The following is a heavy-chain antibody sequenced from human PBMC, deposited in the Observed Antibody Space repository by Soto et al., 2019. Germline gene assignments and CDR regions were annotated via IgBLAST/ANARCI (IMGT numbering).Heavy chain of an antibody. D-gene: IGHD2-2*01. V-gene: IGHV4-31*03. CDR1: GGSINRGGYY. CDR3: AREAPAASDAFDV. CDR2: IYYNGNP. Sequence: QVQLQESGPGLVKPSQTLSLTCSVSGGSINRGGYYWSWIRQHPGKGLEWIGYIYYNGNPYYNPSLKGRVNISIATSRNQFSLKLTSVTAADTAVYYCAREAPAASDAFDVWGQGTMVTVSS. J-gene: IGHJ3*01.